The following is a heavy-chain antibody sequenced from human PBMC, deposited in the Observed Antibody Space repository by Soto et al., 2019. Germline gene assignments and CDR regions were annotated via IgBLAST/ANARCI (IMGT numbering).Heavy chain of an antibody. J-gene: IGHJ2*01. CDR1: GGSISSGDYY. CDR2: ISYNGNT. D-gene: IGHD2-21*02. V-gene: IGHV4-30-4*01. Sequence: QVQLQESGPGLVKPSQTLSLTCTVSGGSISSGDYYWSWIRQPPGTGLEWIGYISYNGNTYYNPSLKGRVTISVDTSENQFSLKLTPVTAADTAVYYCARRGGNYRTGWYFDLWGRGTLVTVSS. CDR3: ARRGGNYRTGWYFDL.